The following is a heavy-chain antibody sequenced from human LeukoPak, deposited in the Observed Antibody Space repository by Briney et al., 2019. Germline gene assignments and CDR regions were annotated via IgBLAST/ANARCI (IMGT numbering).Heavy chain of an antibody. V-gene: IGHV3-7*01. J-gene: IGHJ4*02. Sequence: SGGSLRLSCAASGFTFSSYAMSWVRQAPGKGLEWVANIKQDGSEKYYVDSVKDRFTISRDNTKNSLYLQMNTLRAEDTALYYCARGARITMVRGVLSWGAKLVHYDYWGQGTLVTVSS. CDR1: GFTFSSYA. CDR2: IKQDGSEK. CDR3: ARGARITMVRGVLSWGAKLVHYDY. D-gene: IGHD3-10*01.